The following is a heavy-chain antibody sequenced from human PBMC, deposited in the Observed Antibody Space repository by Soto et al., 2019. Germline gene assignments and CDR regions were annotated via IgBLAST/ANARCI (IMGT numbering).Heavy chain of an antibody. D-gene: IGHD2-2*01. V-gene: IGHV1-18*04. J-gene: IGHJ5*02. CDR1: GYTFTGYY. CDR2: ISAYNGNT. CDR3: ARAPLNQLLSVWWFDP. Sequence: GASVKVSCKASGYTFTGYYMHWVRQAPGQGLEWMGWISAYNGNTNYAQKLQGRVTMTTDTSTSTAYMELRSLRSDDTAVYYCARAPLNQLLSVWWFDPWGQGTLVTVSS.